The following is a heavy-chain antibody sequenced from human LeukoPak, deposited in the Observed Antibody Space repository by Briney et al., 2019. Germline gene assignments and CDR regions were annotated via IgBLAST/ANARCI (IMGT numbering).Heavy chain of an antibody. V-gene: IGHV4-4*02. D-gene: IGHD6-19*01. CDR2: IYHSGST. CDR3: ARAEGSSGRRIFDY. Sequence: SETLSLTCAVSGGSISSSNWWSWVRQPPGKGLEWIGEIYHSGSTNYNPSLKSRVTISVDKSKNQFSLKLSSVTAADTAVYYCARAEGSSGRRIFDYWGQGTLVTVSS. J-gene: IGHJ4*02. CDR1: GGSISSSNW.